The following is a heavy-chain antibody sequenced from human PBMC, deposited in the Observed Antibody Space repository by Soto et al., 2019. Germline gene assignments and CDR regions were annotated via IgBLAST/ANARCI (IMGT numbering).Heavy chain of an antibody. CDR3: AKSSTAEYYYYGMDV. D-gene: IGHD4-4*01. Sequence: QVYLVESGGGVVQPGRSLRLSCAVSGLTFSSYGMHWVRQAPGKGLEWVAVISYDGSKKYYADSVKGRFTISRDNSXXTVYLQMNSLRPEDTAVYYCAKSSTAEYYYYGMDVWGQGTTVTVSS. J-gene: IGHJ6*02. V-gene: IGHV3-30*18. CDR2: ISYDGSKK. CDR1: GLTFSSYG.